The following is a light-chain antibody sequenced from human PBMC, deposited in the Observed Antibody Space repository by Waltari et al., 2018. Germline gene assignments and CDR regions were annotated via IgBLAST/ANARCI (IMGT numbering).Light chain of an antibody. CDR2: KAS. CDR3: QQYNSYPYT. V-gene: IGKV1-5*03. J-gene: IGKJ2*01. CDR1: QSISIW. Sequence: DIQMTQSPSPLSASVGDRVTITGRASQSISIWLAWNQQKPGKAPKILIYKASDLETGVPSRFSGSGSGTEFSLTIICLQPDDFATYYCQQYNSYPYTFGQGTNLEVK.